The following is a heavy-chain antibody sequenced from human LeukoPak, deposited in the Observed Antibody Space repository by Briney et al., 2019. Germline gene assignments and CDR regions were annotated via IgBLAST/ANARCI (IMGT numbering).Heavy chain of an antibody. CDR1: GYTFTGYY. D-gene: IGHD4-11*01. V-gene: IGHV1-2*06. Sequence: ASVKVSCKASGYTFTGYYMHWVRQAPGRGLEWMGRINPNSGGTNYAQKFQGRVTMTRDTSISTAYMELSRLRSDDTAVYYCARFYSNYVYYYYGMDVWGQGITVTVSS. J-gene: IGHJ6*02. CDR2: INPNSGGT. CDR3: ARFYSNYVYYYYGMDV.